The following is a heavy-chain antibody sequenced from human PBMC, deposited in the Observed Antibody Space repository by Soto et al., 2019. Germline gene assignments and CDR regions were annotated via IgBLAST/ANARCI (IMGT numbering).Heavy chain of an antibody. Sequence: GGSLRLSCAASGFTFSSYDMHWVRQATGKGLEWVSAIGTAGDTYYPGSVKGRFTISRENAKNSLYLQMNSLRAEDTAVYYCARAHKPLYYYDSSGYYDYWGQGTLVTVSS. D-gene: IGHD3-22*01. CDR1: GFTFSSYD. J-gene: IGHJ4*02. V-gene: IGHV3-13*01. CDR2: IGTAGDT. CDR3: ARAHKPLYYYDSSGYYDY.